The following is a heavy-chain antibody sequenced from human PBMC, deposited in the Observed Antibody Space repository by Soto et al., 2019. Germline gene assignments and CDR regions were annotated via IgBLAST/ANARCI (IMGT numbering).Heavy chain of an antibody. V-gene: IGHV3-23*01. J-gene: IGHJ4*02. Sequence: EVQLLESGGGLVPPGGFLRLSCEASGNTFSNYAMTWVRQAPGKGLEWVSAISGSGGSTYYAGSVKGRFTISRDNSKNKLFLHMNSLRAEDTAIYYCAKAPASSLTASRPFDEWGQGTLVTVSS. CDR1: GNTFSNYA. CDR3: AKAPASSLTASRPFDE. CDR2: ISGSGGST. D-gene: IGHD5-18*01.